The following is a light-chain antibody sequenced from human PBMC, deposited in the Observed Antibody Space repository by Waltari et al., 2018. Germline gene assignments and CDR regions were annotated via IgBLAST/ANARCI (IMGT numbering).Light chain of an antibody. CDR3: QQYSDWPT. Sequence: EIVMTQSPATLSVSPGERATLSRRASHSVSSKIAWYHKKPGQAPRLLIDGASTRATGIPARFSGSGSGTEFTLTISSLQSEDVGVYYCQQYSDWPTFGRGTKVELK. CDR1: HSVSSK. J-gene: IGKJ1*01. V-gene: IGKV3-15*01. CDR2: GAS.